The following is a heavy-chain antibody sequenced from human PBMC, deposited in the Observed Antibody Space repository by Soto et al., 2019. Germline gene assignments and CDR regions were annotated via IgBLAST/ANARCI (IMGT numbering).Heavy chain of an antibody. Sequence: QVQLVQSGAEVKKPGASVKVSCKTSGYTFTSYAVHWARQAPGQRLEWMGWINAGNGNTEYSQKFQGRVTFTRDTSAITAHMELSSLRSEDTAVYYCVAVDYGAYWGQGTLVTVSS. V-gene: IGHV1-3*01. CDR3: VAVDYGAY. CDR1: GYTFTSYA. CDR2: INAGNGNT. D-gene: IGHD6-19*01. J-gene: IGHJ4*02.